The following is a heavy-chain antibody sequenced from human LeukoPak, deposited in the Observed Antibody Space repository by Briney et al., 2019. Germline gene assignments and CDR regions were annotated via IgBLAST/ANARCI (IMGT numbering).Heavy chain of an antibody. CDR3: ATRPPPTWAPQ. V-gene: IGHV3-15*04. CDR2: IASKTDGGRT. J-gene: IGHJ4*02. Sequence: GGSLRLSCAASGFTFANAWVNWVRQAPGKGLEWVGRIASKTDGGRTDHAAPVKGRFTISRDDSRNMVYLQMNGLKTDDTAVYYCATRPPPTWAPQWGQGTLVTVSS. CDR1: GFTFANAW. D-gene: IGHD1-26*01.